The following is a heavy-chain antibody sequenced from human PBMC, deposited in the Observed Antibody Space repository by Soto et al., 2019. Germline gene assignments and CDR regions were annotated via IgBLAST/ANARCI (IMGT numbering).Heavy chain of an antibody. CDR3: ARDSTTVVTGYYYGMDV. CDR2: IIPIFGTA. V-gene: IGHV1-69*13. CDR1: GGTFSSYA. J-gene: IGHJ6*02. Sequence: SVKVSCKASGGTFSSYAISWVRQAPGQGLEWMGGIIPIFGTANYAQKFQGRVTITPDESTSTAYMELSSLRSEDTAVYYCARDSTTVVTGYYYGMDVWGQGTTVTVSS. D-gene: IGHD4-17*01.